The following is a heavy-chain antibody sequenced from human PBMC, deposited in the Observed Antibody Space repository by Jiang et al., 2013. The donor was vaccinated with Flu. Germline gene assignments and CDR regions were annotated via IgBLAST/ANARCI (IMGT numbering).Heavy chain of an antibody. J-gene: IGHJ4*02. Sequence: GAEVKKPGASVKVSCKASGYTFTSHGINWVRQAPGQGLEWMGWISVYNGNTIYAQKFQGRVAMTTDTSTNTAYMELRSLRSDDTAVYYCGRVSGGAPVYYFDYWGQGALVTGLL. CDR2: ISVYNGNT. V-gene: IGHV1-18*01. CDR3: GRVSGGAPVYYFDY. D-gene: IGHD2-8*02. CDR1: GYTFTSHG.